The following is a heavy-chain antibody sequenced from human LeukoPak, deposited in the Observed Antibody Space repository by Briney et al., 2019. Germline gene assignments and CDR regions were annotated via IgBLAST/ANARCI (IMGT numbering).Heavy chain of an antibody. CDR3: ARLASSGWSHCDY. CDR2: IYYSGST. CDR1: GGSISGYY. D-gene: IGHD6-19*01. V-gene: IGHV4-59*08. Sequence: SETLSLTCTVSGGSISGYYWSWLRQPPGKGPEWLGYIYYSGSTNYNPSLKSRVTISEATSENQSSLKMTSVPAEDTAVYYCARLASSGWSHCDYWGQGNLVTVSS. J-gene: IGHJ4*02.